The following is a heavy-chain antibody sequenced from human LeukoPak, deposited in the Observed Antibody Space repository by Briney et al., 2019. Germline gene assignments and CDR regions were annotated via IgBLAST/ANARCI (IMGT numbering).Heavy chain of an antibody. D-gene: IGHD2-2*01. Sequence: PSETLSLTCTVSGGSISSYYWSWIRQPAGKGLEWIGRIYTSGSTNYNPSLKSRVTMSVDTSKNQFSLKLSSVTAADTAVYYCARGGKVVPAAQYYYYYYYYMDVWGKGTTVTVSS. CDR1: GGSISSYY. CDR2: IYTSGST. CDR3: ARGGKVVPAAQYYYYYYYYMDV. V-gene: IGHV4-4*07. J-gene: IGHJ6*03.